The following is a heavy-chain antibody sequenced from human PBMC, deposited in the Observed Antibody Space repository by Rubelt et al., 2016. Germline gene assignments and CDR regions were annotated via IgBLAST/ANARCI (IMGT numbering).Heavy chain of an antibody. CDR3: TRAWYFRGIDAFDI. V-gene: IGHV1-2*02. D-gene: IGHD6-13*01. CDR1: GYTFTSYG. Sequence: QVQLVQSGAEVKKPGASVKVSCKASGYTFTSYGISWVRQAPAQALAWMGWNNRNSGGTNVAQKFQGRGTMSRDTSIRAVDMELSSLGYDDTAVYYCTRAWYFRGIDAFDIWGQGTIVTVSS. CDR2: NNRNSGGT. J-gene: IGHJ3*02.